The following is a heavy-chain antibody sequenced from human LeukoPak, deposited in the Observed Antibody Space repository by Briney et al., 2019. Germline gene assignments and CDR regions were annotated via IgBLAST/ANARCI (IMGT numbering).Heavy chain of an antibody. V-gene: IGHV3-21*01. CDR3: ARVIGGYGDY. CDR1: GFTFSSYS. D-gene: IGHD5-12*01. J-gene: IGHJ4*02. Sequence: PGGSLRLSCAASGFTFSSYSMNWVRQAPGKGLEWVSSISSSSSYIYYAESVKGRFTISRDNAKNSLYLQMNSLRAEDTAVYYCARVIGGYGDYWGQGTLVTVSS. CDR2: ISSSSSYI.